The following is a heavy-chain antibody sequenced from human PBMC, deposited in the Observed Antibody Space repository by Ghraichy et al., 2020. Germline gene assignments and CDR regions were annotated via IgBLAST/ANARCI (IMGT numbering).Heavy chain of an antibody. Sequence: SETLSLTCAVYGGSFSGYYWSWIRQPPGKGLEWIGEINHSGSTNYNPSLKSRVTISVDTSKNQFSLKLSSVTAADTAVYYCARAEWRELLGEVFDYWGQGTLVTVSS. CDR1: GGSFSGYY. CDR3: ARAEWRELLGEVFDY. J-gene: IGHJ4*02. V-gene: IGHV4-34*01. D-gene: IGHD1-26*01. CDR2: INHSGST.